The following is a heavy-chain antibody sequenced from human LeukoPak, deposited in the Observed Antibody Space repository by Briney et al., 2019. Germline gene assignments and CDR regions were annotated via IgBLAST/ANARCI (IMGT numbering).Heavy chain of an antibody. J-gene: IGHJ4*02. D-gene: IGHD3-10*01. V-gene: IGHV3-7*01. CDR1: GFTFSSYW. Sequence: PGGSLRLSCAASGFTFSSYWMSWVRQAPGKGLEWVANIKQDGSEKYYVDSVKGRFTISRDNAKNSLYLQMNSLRAEDTAVYYCARVVRVRGPSNQGYFDYWGQGTLVTVSS. CDR3: ARVVRVRGPSNQGYFDY. CDR2: IKQDGSEK.